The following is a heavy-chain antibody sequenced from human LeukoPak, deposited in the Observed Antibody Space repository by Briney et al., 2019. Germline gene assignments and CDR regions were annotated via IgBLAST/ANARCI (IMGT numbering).Heavy chain of an antibody. Sequence: SETLSLTCTVSGYSISSGYYWGWLRQPPGKGLEWIGSIYHSGSTYYNPSLKSRVTISVDTSKNQFSLKLSSVTAADTAVYYCARLDYYGSGSSDYWGQGTLVTVSS. CDR3: ARLDYYGSGSSDY. CDR2: IYHSGST. D-gene: IGHD3-10*01. V-gene: IGHV4-38-2*02. J-gene: IGHJ4*02. CDR1: GYSISSGYY.